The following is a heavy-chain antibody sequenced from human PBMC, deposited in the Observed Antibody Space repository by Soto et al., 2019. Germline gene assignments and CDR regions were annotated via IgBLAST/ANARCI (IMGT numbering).Heavy chain of an antibody. D-gene: IGHD3-22*01. CDR1: TFAFSDYY. V-gene: IGHV3-11*01. CDR3: ARAYGSSGYYYYWFFDL. J-gene: IGHJ2*01. CDR2: ISSSGSTI. Sequence: QVQLMESGGGLVKPGGSLRLSCAASTFAFSDYYMSWIRQAPGKGLEWVSYISSSGSTIYYADSVKGRFTISRDNAKNSLYLQMNSLRAEDTAVYYCARAYGSSGYYYYWFFDLWGRGTLVTVSS.